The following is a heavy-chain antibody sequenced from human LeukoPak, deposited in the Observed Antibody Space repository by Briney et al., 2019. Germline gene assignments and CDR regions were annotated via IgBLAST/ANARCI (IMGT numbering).Heavy chain of an antibody. CDR3: ARDRLTTVTTFHFDY. J-gene: IGHJ4*02. CDR2: IWSDSTNK. D-gene: IGHD4-17*01. V-gene: IGHV3-33*01. Sequence: GRSLRLSCAASGFTFSTYAMHWVRQAPGKGLEWVAVIWSDSTNKYYADSVRGRFTISRDNSKNTLYLQMSSLRAEDTAMYYCARDRLTTVTTFHFDYGGQGTLVTVSS. CDR1: GFTFSTYA.